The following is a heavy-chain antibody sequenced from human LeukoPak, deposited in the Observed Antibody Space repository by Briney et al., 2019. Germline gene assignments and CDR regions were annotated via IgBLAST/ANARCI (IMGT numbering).Heavy chain of an antibody. J-gene: IGHJ4*02. V-gene: IGHV4-59*01. CDR1: GGSISNYY. CDR3: ARSGYSSGWYLAY. CDR2: VYYSGNT. Sequence: SETLSLTCTVSGGSISNYYWSWIRQPPGKGLEWIGYVYYSGNTNYNPSLKSRVTISVDMSKNQFSLKLSSVTAADTAVYYCARSGYSSGWYLAYWGQGTLVTVSS. D-gene: IGHD6-19*01.